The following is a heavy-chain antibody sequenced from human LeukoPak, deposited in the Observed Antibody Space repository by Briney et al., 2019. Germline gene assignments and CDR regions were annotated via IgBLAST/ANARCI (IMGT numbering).Heavy chain of an antibody. CDR3: ARDRGRSYFDY. D-gene: IGHD2-15*01. Sequence: GGSLRLSCAASGFTFSSHGMHWVRQAPGKGLEWVAVISYDGSNKYYADSVKGRFTISRDNSKNTLYLQMDSLRTEDTAVYFCARDRGRSYFDYWGQGTLVTVSS. V-gene: IGHV3-30*03. J-gene: IGHJ4*02. CDR1: GFTFSSHG. CDR2: ISYDGSNK.